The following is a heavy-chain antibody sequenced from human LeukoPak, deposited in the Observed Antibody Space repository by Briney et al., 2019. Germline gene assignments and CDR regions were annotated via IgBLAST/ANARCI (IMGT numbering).Heavy chain of an antibody. V-gene: IGHV3-7*03. D-gene: IGHD2-8*01. CDR1: GFTLSSYW. Sequence: GGSLRLSCAASGFTLSSYWMSWVRQAPGKGLEWVANIKQDGSEKYYVDSVKGRFTISRDNSKNTLYLQMNSLRAEDTAVYYCAKALLLYPAAFDIWGQGTMVTVSS. J-gene: IGHJ3*02. CDR2: IKQDGSEK. CDR3: AKALLLYPAAFDI.